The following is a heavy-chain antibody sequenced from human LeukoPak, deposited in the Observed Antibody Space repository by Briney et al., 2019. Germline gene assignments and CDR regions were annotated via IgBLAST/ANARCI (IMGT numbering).Heavy chain of an antibody. Sequence: GGSLRLSCAASGFTFSSYWMSWVRQAPGKGLEWVANIKQDGSEKYYVDSVKGRFTISRDNAKNSLYLQMNSLRAEDTAVYYCARDGPVKRWLQFRRGLPFFDYWGQGTLVTVSS. CDR3: ARDGPVKRWLQFRRGLPFFDY. D-gene: IGHD5-24*01. J-gene: IGHJ4*02. CDR2: IKQDGSEK. CDR1: GFTFSSYW. V-gene: IGHV3-7*01.